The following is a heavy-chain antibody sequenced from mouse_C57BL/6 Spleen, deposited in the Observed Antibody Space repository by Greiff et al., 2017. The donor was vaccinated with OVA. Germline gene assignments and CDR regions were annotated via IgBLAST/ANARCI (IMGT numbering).Heavy chain of an antibody. CDR3: ARGGILVYYAVND. V-gene: IGHV1-9*01. J-gene: IGHJ4*01. Sequence: QVQLQQSGAELMKPGASVKLSCKATGYTFTGYWIEWVKQRPGHGLEWIGEILPGSGSTNSNEKFTGKATLTADTSFNTAYMQLSSLTTEDSAIYYCARGGILVYYAVNDWGQGTSVTVSS. D-gene: IGHD2-10*02. CDR1: GYTFTGYW. CDR2: ILPGSGST.